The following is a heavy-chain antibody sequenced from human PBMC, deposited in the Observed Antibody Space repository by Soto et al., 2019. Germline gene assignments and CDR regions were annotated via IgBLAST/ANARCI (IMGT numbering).Heavy chain of an antibody. V-gene: IGHV3-64*02. Sequence: EVQLVESGEGLVQPGGSLRLSCAASGFTFSSYAMHWVRQAPGKGLEYVSAISSNGGSTYYADSVKGRFTISRDNSKNSLYLQMGSLRDEDMAVYYCARADSSGWCYDYWGQGNLVTVSS. D-gene: IGHD6-19*01. CDR1: GFTFSSYA. CDR2: ISSNGGST. J-gene: IGHJ4*02. CDR3: ARADSSGWCYDY.